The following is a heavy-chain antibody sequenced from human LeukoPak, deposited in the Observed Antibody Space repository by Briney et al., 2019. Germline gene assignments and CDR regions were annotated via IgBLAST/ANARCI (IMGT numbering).Heavy chain of an antibody. V-gene: IGHV4-30-2*01. D-gene: IGHD6-19*01. Sequence: SQTLSLTCAVSGGSISSGGYSWSWIRQPPGKGLAWIGYIYHSGSTYYNPSLKSRVTISVDRSKNQFSLKLSSVTAADTAVYYCAREAVAGLHFDYWGQGTLVTVSS. J-gene: IGHJ4*02. CDR2: IYHSGST. CDR1: GGSISSGGYS. CDR3: AREAVAGLHFDY.